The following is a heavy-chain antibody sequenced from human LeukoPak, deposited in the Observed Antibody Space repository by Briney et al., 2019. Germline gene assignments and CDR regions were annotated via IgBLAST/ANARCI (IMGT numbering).Heavy chain of an antibody. CDR3: TTATDDFWSGYRR. D-gene: IGHD3-3*01. CDR1: GFTFTNAW. J-gene: IGHJ4*02. Sequence: GGSLRLSFAASGFTFTNAWMNWVRQAPGKGLEWVGRIKSKTDAGTTDYAAPVKGRFTISRDDSKNTLYLQMNSLKTEDTAVYYCTTATDDFWSGYRRWGQGTLVTVSS. CDR2: IKSKTDAGTT. V-gene: IGHV3-15*01.